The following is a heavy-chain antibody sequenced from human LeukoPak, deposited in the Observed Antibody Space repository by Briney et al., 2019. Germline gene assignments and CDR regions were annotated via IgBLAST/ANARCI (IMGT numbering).Heavy chain of an antibody. D-gene: IGHD1-26*01. CDR3: AGSSGSYSNFDY. J-gene: IGHJ4*02. CDR1: GYTFTNYY. V-gene: IGHV1-46*01. Sequence: GASVKVSCKASGYTFTNYYIHWMRQAPGQGLEWMGIINPSGGSSSSPQKFQGRATMTTDTSTSTVYMELSSLRSEDTAVYYCAGSSGSYSNFDYWGQGTLVTVSS. CDR2: INPSGGSS.